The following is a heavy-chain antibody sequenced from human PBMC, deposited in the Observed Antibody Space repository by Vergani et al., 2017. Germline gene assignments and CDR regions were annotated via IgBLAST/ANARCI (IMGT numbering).Heavy chain of an antibody. Sequence: QVQLQESGPGLVKPSETLSLTCTVPGGSISSYYWSWIRQPPGKGLEWIGYIYYSGSTNYNPSLKSRVTISVDTSKNQFSLKLSSVTAADTAVYYCASARLGWFDPWGQGTLVTVSS. D-gene: IGHD3-16*01. V-gene: IGHV4-59*01. CDR2: IYYSGST. CDR1: GGSISSYY. J-gene: IGHJ5*02. CDR3: ASARLGWFDP.